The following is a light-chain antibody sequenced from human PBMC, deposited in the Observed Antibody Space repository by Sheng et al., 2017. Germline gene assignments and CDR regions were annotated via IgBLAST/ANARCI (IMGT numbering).Light chain of an antibody. CDR1: QSISSTY. Sequence: EIVLTQSPAILSLSPGERATLSCRASQSISSTYLAWYRQKSGQAPRLLTYGASSRATGIPDRFSGSGSGTDFTLTISRLEPEDSAMYYCQQYGSLVTFGGGTKVEIK. CDR2: GAS. J-gene: IGKJ4*01. V-gene: IGKV3-20*01. CDR3: QQYGSLVT.